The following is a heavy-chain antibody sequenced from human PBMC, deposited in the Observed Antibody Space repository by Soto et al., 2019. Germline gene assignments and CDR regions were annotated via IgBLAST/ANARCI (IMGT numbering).Heavy chain of an antibody. D-gene: IGHD3-16*01. CDR2: IKQDGSDK. CDR3: VPGGIRYVDY. J-gene: IGHJ4*02. V-gene: IGHV3-7*01. CDR1: GFTFSSYW. Sequence: EVQLVESGGGLVQPGGSLRLSCAASGFTFSSYWMSWVRQAPGKGLEWVANIKQDGSDKYYVDSVKGRFTISRDNAKNSLYLQMNSLRAEDTAVYYCVPGGIRYVDYWGQGTLVTVSS.